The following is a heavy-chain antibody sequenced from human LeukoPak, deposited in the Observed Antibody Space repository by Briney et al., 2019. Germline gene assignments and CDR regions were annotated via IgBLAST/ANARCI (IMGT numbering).Heavy chain of an antibody. CDR3: AREDYYNSGGYYLDY. CDR1: GFTFSSYS. J-gene: IGHJ4*02. Sequence: KPGGSLRLSCAASGFTFSSYSMNWVRQPPGKGLEWIGSMYYSSGNTYYNPSLKSRVTISVDTSKNQFSLKLSSVTAADTAVYFCAREDYYNSGGYYLDYWGQGTLVTVSS. V-gene: IGHV4-38-2*01. CDR2: MYYSSGNT. D-gene: IGHD3-22*01.